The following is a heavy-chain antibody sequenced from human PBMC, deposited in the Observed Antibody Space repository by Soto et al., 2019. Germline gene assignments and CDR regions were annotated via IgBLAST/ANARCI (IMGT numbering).Heavy chain of an antibody. Sequence: PSETLSLTCAVYGGSFSGYYWSWIRQPPGKGLEWIGEINHSGSTNYNLSLKSRVTISVDTSKNQFSLKLSSVTAADTAVYYCARGSSLHCSGGSCYGPFEENWFDPWGQGTLVTVSS. CDR2: INHSGST. J-gene: IGHJ5*02. CDR1: GGSFSGYY. D-gene: IGHD2-15*01. CDR3: ARGSSLHCSGGSCYGPFEENWFDP. V-gene: IGHV4-34*01.